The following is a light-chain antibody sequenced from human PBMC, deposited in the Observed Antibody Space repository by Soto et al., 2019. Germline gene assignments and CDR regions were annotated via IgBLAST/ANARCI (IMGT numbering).Light chain of an antibody. V-gene: IGKV1-39*01. J-gene: IGKJ2*01. CDR2: AAS. CDR3: QQSYSTPPEYT. CDR1: QSISSY. Sequence: DIQMTQSPSSLSASVGDRVTITCRASQSISSYLNWYQQKPGKAPKLLIYAASSLQSGVSSRFSGSGSGTDFTLTISSLQPEDFATYYCQQSYSTPPEYTFGQGTKVDIK.